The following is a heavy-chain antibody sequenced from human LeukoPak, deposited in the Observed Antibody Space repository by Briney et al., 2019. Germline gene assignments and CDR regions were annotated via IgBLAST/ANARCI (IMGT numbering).Heavy chain of an antibody. CDR1: GFTFSSFG. CDR2: IWYDGSNK. V-gene: IGHV3-33*01. Sequence: GGSLRLSCAASGFTFSSFGMHWVRQAPGKGLEWVALIWYDGSNKYYADSVKGRFTISRDNSENTLYLQINSLRAEDTAVYYCAREQRLFGAFDIWGQGTMVTVSS. CDR3: AREQRLFGAFDI. D-gene: IGHD3-16*01. J-gene: IGHJ3*02.